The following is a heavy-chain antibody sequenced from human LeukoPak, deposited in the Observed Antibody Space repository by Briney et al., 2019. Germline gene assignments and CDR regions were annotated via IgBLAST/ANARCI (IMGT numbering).Heavy chain of an antibody. CDR3: AKDAMAVAGNVNWFDP. D-gene: IGHD6-19*01. J-gene: IGHJ5*02. CDR1: GFTFSSYS. V-gene: IGHV3-21*01. CDR2: ISSSSSCI. Sequence: GGSLRLSCAASGFTFSSYSMNWVRQAPGKGLEWVSSISSSSSCIYYADSVKGRFTISRDNAKNSLYLQMNSLRAEDTAVYYCAKDAMAVAGNVNWFDPWGQGTLVTVSS.